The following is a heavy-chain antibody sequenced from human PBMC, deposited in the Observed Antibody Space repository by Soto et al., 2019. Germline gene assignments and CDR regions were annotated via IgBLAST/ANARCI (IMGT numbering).Heavy chain of an antibody. J-gene: IGHJ5*02. CDR2: IYHSGST. D-gene: IGHD2-8*02. CDR1: GGSISGYY. Sequence: SETLSLTCTVSGGSISGYYWTWIRQPPGRGLEWIGHIYHSGSTNYNPSLKSRVTISVDSSKNQFSLKLNSVTAADTAVYYCARRSVSWLTDWFDPWGQGTLVTVSS. CDR3: ARRSVSWLTDWFDP. V-gene: IGHV4-59*08.